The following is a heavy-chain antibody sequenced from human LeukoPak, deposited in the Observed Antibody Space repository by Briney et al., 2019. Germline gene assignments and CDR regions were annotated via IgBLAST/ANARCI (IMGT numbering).Heavy chain of an antibody. D-gene: IGHD4-17*01. J-gene: IGHJ6*02. CDR1: GFTFSSYA. V-gene: IGHV3-30-3*01. CDR2: ISYDGSNK. CDR3: ARPYGDLYGMDV. Sequence: GGSLRLSCAASGFTFSSYAMHWVRQAPGKGLEWVAVISYDGSNKYYADSVKGRFTISRDNSKNTLYLQMNSLRAEDTAVYYCARPYGDLYGMDVWGQGTTVTVSS.